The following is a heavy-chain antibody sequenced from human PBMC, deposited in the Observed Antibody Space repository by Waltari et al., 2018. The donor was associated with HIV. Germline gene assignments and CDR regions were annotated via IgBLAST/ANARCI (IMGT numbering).Heavy chain of an antibody. CDR1: GFPFSSYW. Sequence: EVQLVESGGGLVQPGGSLRLSCAASGFPFSSYWMHWFRQAPGKGLVWVSRINSDGSSTSYADSVKGRFTISRDNAKNTLYLQMNSLRAEDTAVYYCARDVGRELAFDIWGQGTMVTVSS. V-gene: IGHV3-74*01. J-gene: IGHJ3*02. CDR3: ARDVGRELAFDI. D-gene: IGHD1-7*01. CDR2: INSDGSST.